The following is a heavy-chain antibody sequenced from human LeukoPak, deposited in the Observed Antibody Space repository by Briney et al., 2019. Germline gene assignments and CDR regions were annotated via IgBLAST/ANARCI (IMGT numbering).Heavy chain of an antibody. CDR1: GGSIRPFY. Sequence: KPSETLSLTCTVSGGSIRPFYWSWIRQPPGKGLEWIAYIYYSGSTAYNPSLKSRVAISVDTSNTQVSLKLSSVTAADTAVYYCARHGYCSGGSCYWDYWGQGTLVTVSS. J-gene: IGHJ4*02. CDR2: IYYSGST. D-gene: IGHD2-15*01. CDR3: ARHGYCSGGSCYWDY. V-gene: IGHV4-59*08.